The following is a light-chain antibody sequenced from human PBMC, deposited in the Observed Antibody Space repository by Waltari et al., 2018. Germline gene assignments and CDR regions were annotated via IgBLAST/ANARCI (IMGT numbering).Light chain of an antibody. Sequence: VLTQSPPTLSLSPGAGAPLSCRASQSISTYLAWFQQRPGQAPRLLIYDASNRAAGVPARFSGSGSGTDFTLSISSLEPEDFAVYYCHQRGSWPITFGQGTRLEIK. CDR2: DAS. CDR3: HQRGSWPIT. J-gene: IGKJ5*01. V-gene: IGKV3-11*01. CDR1: QSISTY.